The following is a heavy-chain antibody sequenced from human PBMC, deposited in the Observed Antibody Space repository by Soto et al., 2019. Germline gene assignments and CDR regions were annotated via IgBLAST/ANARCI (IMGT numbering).Heavy chain of an antibody. CDR2: IIPIFGTA. J-gene: IGHJ6*02. CDR1: GGTFSSYA. Sequence: GASVKVSCKASGGTFSSYAISWVRQAPGQGLEWMGGIIPIFGTANYARKFQGRVTITADESTSTAYMELSSLRSEDTAVYYCARAGIAAAAYYYGMDVWGQGTTVTVSS. D-gene: IGHD6-13*01. CDR3: ARAGIAAAAYYYGMDV. V-gene: IGHV1-69*13.